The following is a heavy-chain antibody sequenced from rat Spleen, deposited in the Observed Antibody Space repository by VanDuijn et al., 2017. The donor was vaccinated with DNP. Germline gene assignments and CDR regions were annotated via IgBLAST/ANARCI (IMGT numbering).Heavy chain of an antibody. V-gene: IGHV5-7*01. J-gene: IGHJ4*01. CDR1: GFTFSNCN. CDR3: ARLILRVWGAMDA. Sequence: EVQLVESGGGLVQPGRSLKLSCAASGFTFSNCNMAWVRQAPKKGLEWVTTISYDGSSTYYRDSVKGRFTVSRDNAKSTLYLQMDSLKSEDTATYYCARLILRVWGAMDAWGQGTSVTVSS. D-gene: IGHD1-7*01. CDR2: ISYDGSST.